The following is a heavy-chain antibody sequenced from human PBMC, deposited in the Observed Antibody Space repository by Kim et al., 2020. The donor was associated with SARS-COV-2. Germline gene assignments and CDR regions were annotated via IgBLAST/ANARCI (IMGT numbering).Heavy chain of an antibody. J-gene: IGHJ4*02. Sequence: TIYYADSVKGRFTISRDNAKNSLYLQMNSLRAEDTAVYYCARGEGYPFDYWGQGTLVTVSS. D-gene: IGHD3-16*02. CDR2: TI. CDR3: ARGEGYPFDY. V-gene: IGHV3-11*04.